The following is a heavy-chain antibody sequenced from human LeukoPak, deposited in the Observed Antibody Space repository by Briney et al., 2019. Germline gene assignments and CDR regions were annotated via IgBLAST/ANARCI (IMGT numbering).Heavy chain of an antibody. D-gene: IGHD4-23*01. CDR1: GYTFTSYD. J-gene: IGHJ6*02. CDR3: ATTVVTNYGMDV. CDR2: MNPNSGNT. V-gene: IGHV1-8*01. Sequence: GASVKVSCKASGYTFTSYDINWVRQATGQGLEWMGWMNPNSGNTGYAQKFQGRVTMTRNTSISTAYMELSSLRSEDTAVYYCATTVVTNYGMDVWGQGTTVTVSS.